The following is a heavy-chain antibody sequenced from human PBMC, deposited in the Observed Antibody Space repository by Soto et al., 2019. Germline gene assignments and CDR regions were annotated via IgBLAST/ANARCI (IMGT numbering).Heavy chain of an antibody. D-gene: IGHD3-22*01. J-gene: IGHJ4*02. Sequence: ESLTISCTSAGDSFTSNWIGWVRQMPGKGLEWMGIIYPGDSDTRYSPPFQGQVTISADKSISTAYLQWSRLKASDSAMYYCARMDSSALGIDYWGQGTLVTVPS. V-gene: IGHV5-51*01. CDR1: GDSFTSNW. CDR2: IYPGDSDT. CDR3: ARMDSSALGIDY.